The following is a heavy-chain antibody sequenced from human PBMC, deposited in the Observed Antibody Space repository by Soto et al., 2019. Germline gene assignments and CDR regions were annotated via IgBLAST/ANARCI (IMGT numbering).Heavy chain of an antibody. V-gene: IGHV1-8*01. D-gene: IGHD3-16*01. Sequence: GASVKVSCKASGYSFTNNDVSWVRQATGQGPEWMGWMNPGSGDTGYAQKFQGRVTMTRDISIATAYMELNNLRSDDTAIYYCARMETFGSLNWFDPWGQGTLVTVSS. CDR3: ARMETFGSLNWFDP. J-gene: IGHJ5*02. CDR1: GYSFTNND. CDR2: MNPGSGDT.